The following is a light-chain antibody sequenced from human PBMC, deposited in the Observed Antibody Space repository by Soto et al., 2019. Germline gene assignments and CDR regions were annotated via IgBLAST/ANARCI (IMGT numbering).Light chain of an antibody. J-gene: IGKJ4*01. CDR3: QQANSFPLC. Sequence: IQITDSRRSISACVPHRFTLTSVASQGISSWLVWYQQRPGKAPKLLIYAASSLQSGVPSRFSGSGSGTDFTLTISSLQPEDFAAYYFQQANSFPLCFGGGTKVDIK. CDR1: QGISSW. V-gene: IGKV1D-12*01. CDR2: AAS.